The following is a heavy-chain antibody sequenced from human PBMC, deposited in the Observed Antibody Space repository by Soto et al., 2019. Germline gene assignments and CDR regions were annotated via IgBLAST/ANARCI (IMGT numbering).Heavy chain of an antibody. CDR2: IIPIFGTA. J-gene: IGHJ4*02. D-gene: IGHD1-26*01. CDR1: GGTFSSYA. Sequence: VASVKVSCKASGGTFSSYAISWVRQAPGQGLEWMGGIIPIFGTANHAQKFQGRVTITADESTSTAYMELSSLRSEDTAVYYCARGVSAGVDYWGQGTLVTVSS. V-gene: IGHV1-69*13. CDR3: ARGVSAGVDY.